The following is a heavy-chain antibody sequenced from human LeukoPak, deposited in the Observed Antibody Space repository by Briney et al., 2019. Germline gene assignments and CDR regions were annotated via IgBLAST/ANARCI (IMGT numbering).Heavy chain of an antibody. J-gene: IGHJ2*01. CDR1: GYTFTSYY. D-gene: IGHD2-21*02. CDR3: ARDRGSKRVAYCGGDCYIGYFDL. CDR2: INPSGGST. V-gene: IGHV1-46*01. Sequence: ASVTVSCKASGYTFTSYYMHWVRQAPGQGLEWMGIINPSGGSTSHAQKFQGRVTMTRDTSTSTVYMKLSSLRSEDTAVYYCARDRGSKRVAYCGGDCYIGYFDLWGRGTLATVSS.